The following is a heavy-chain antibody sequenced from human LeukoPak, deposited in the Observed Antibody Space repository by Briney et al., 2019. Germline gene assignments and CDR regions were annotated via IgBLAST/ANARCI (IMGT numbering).Heavy chain of an antibody. Sequence: GGSLRLSCAASGFTFSSYGMHWVRQAPGKGLEWEAFIRYDGSNKYYADSVKGRFTISRDNSKNTLYLQMNSLRAEDTAVYYCATMDTAMARFDYWGQGTLVTVSS. D-gene: IGHD5-18*01. J-gene: IGHJ4*02. CDR3: ATMDTAMARFDY. CDR2: IRYDGSNK. V-gene: IGHV3-30*02. CDR1: GFTFSSYG.